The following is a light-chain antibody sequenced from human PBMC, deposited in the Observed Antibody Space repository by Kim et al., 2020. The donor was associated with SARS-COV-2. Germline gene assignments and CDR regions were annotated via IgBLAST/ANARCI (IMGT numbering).Light chain of an antibody. CDR3: SSYTSSSTYV. CDR1: SSDVGGYNY. Sequence: QSALTQPASVSGSPGQPITISCTGTSSDVGGYNYVSWYQQHPGKAPKLMIYDVSKRPSGGSNRFSGSKSGNTASLTISGLQAEDEADYYCSSYTSSSTYVFGTGTKVTVL. J-gene: IGLJ1*01. CDR2: DVS. V-gene: IGLV2-14*01.